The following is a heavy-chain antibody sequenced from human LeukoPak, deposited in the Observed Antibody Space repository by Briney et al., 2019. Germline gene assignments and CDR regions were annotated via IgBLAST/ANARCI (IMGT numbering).Heavy chain of an antibody. CDR2: IYTSGRT. CDR3: ARVAWFKAFDI. D-gene: IGHD3-10*01. CDR1: GGSISSGSYY. J-gene: IGHJ3*02. V-gene: IGHV4-61*02. Sequence: SQTLSLTCTVSGGSISSGSYYWSWIRQPAGKGLEWIGRIYTSGRTNYNPSLKSRVTISVDTSKNQFSLKLSSVTAADTAVYYCARVAWFKAFDIWGQGTMVTVSS.